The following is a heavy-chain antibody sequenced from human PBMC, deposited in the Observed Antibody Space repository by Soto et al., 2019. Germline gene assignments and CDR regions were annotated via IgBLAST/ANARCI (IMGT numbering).Heavy chain of an antibody. CDR1: GYTFTSYA. Sequence: GASVKVSCKASGYTFTSYAMHCVRQAPGQRLEWMGWINAGNGNTKYSQKFQGRVTITRDTSASTAYMELSSLRSEDTAVYYCARRLSLGYCSGGSCPYYFDYWGQGTLVTVSS. J-gene: IGHJ4*02. V-gene: IGHV1-3*01. CDR2: INAGNGNT. CDR3: ARRLSLGYCSGGSCPYYFDY. D-gene: IGHD2-15*01.